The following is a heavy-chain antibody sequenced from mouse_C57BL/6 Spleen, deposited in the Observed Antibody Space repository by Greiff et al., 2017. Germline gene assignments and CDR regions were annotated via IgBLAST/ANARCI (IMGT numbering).Heavy chain of an antibody. J-gene: IGHJ3*01. Sequence: QVQLQQPGAELVKPGASVKLSCKASGYTFTSYWMQWVKQRPGQGLEWIGEIDPSDSYTNYNQKFKGKATLTVDTSSSTAYMQLSSLTSEDSAVYYCAKGTAQATRCAYWGQGTLVTVSA. CDR3: AKGTAQATRCAY. V-gene: IGHV1-50*01. CDR2: IDPSDSYT. D-gene: IGHD3-2*02. CDR1: GYTFTSYW.